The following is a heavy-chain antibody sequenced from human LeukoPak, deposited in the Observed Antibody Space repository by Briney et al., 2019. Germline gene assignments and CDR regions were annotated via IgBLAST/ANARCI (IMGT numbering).Heavy chain of an antibody. J-gene: IGHJ4*02. CDR3: ARGSGYFIDY. CDR2: INKDGSEK. D-gene: IGHD3-3*01. Sequence: PGGSLRLSCAASGFTLSNYWMSWVRQAPGKGLEWVANINKDGSEKYYVDSVKGRFTISRDNAESSLCLQMNSVRAEDTAVYYCARGSGYFIDYWGQGNLVTVSS. V-gene: IGHV3-7*01. CDR1: GFTLSNYW.